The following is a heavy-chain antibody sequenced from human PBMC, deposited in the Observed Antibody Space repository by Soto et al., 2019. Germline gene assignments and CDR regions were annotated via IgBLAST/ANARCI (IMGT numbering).Heavy chain of an antibody. J-gene: IGHJ6*03. CDR3: ARVPTYYDILTGYYRSGYMDV. Sequence: ETLSLTCTVSGGSISSYYWSWIRQPPGKGLEWIGYIYYSGSTNYNPSLKSRVTISVDTSKNQFSLKLSSVTAADTAVYYCARVPTYYDILTGYYRSGYMDVWGKGTTVTVSS. CDR2: IYYSGST. D-gene: IGHD3-9*01. CDR1: GGSISSYY. V-gene: IGHV4-59*01.